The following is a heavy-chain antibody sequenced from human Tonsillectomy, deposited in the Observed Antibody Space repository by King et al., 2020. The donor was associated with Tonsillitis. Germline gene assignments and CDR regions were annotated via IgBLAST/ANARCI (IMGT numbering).Heavy chain of an antibody. D-gene: IGHD3-10*01. V-gene: IGHV3-23*04. CDR3: AKLGSVDY. CDR2: ISGIGGST. CDR1: GFTFSSYA. Sequence: VQLVESGGGLVQPGGSLRLSCAASGFTFSSYARSWVRQAPGKGLEWGSAISGIGGSTYYADSVKGRFTISRDNSKNTLYLQMNSMGAEDTAVYYCAKLGSVDYWGQGTLVTVSS. J-gene: IGHJ4*02.